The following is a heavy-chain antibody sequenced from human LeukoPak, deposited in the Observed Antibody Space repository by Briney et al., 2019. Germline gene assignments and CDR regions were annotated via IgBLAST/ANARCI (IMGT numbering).Heavy chain of an antibody. V-gene: IGHV4-34*01. Sequence: SETLSLTCAVYGGSFSGYYWSWIRQPPGKGLEWIGEINHSGSTNYNPYLKSRVTISVDTSKKQFSLKMSSVTAADTAVYYCARARDFWSGYSSYYFDYWGQGTLVTVSS. CDR2: INHSGST. J-gene: IGHJ4*02. CDR3: ARARDFWSGYSSYYFDY. D-gene: IGHD3-3*01. CDR1: GGSFSGYY.